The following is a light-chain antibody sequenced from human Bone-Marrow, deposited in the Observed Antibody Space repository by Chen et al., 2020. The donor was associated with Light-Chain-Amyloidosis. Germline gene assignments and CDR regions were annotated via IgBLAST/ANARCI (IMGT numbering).Light chain of an antibody. V-gene: IGLV3-21*02. CDR2: DDS. J-gene: IGLJ3*02. CDR3: QVWDRSSDRPV. CDR1: NIGSTS. Sequence: SYVLTPPSSVSVAPGQTATIACGGNNIGSTSVHWYQQTPGQAPLLVVYDDSDLPPGFPERLCGANYGNTATLTISRVEAGDEADYYCQVWDRSSDRPVFGGGTKLTVL.